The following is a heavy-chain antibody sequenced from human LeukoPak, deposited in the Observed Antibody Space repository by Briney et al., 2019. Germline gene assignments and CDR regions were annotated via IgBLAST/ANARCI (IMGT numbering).Heavy chain of an antibody. D-gene: IGHD4-17*01. V-gene: IGHV3-30*03. Sequence: GGSLRLSCAASGFTFSSYGMHWVRQAPGKGLEWVALISYDGSNKYYADSVKGRFTISRDNSKNTLYLQMNSLRAEDTAVYYCAGCTDYGDSEYFQHWGQGTLVTVSS. CDR2: ISYDGSNK. CDR1: GFTFSSYG. J-gene: IGHJ1*01. CDR3: AGCTDYGDSEYFQH.